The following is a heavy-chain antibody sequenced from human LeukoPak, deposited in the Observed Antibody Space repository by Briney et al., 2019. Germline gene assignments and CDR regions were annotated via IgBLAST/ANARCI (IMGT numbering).Heavy chain of an antibody. Sequence: GASVKVSCKASGYTFTSYGISWVRQAPGQGLEWMGWISAYNGNTNYAQKLQGRVTMTTDTSTSTAYMELRSLRADDTAVYYCARDALPWGLRNPNAFDILGQGTMVTVSS. V-gene: IGHV1-18*01. J-gene: IGHJ3*02. D-gene: IGHD4-17*01. CDR1: GYTFTSYG. CDR2: ISAYNGNT. CDR3: ARDALPWGLRNPNAFDI.